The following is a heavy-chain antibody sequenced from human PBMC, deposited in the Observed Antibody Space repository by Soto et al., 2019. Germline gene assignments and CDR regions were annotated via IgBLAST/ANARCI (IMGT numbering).Heavy chain of an antibody. J-gene: IGHJ4*02. CDR2: IWYDGTNK. CDR1: GGPFGRYV. CDR3: AREYCNSGSCYHYFDY. V-gene: IGHV3-33*01. D-gene: IGHD2-15*01. Sequence: GGSRRLACAASGGPFGRYVVHWVRPAPGKGLEWVAVIWYDGTNKYYADSVKGRFTISRDNSKNTMYVQMNSLRAEDTAVYYCAREYCNSGSCYHYFDYWGQGTLVTVSS.